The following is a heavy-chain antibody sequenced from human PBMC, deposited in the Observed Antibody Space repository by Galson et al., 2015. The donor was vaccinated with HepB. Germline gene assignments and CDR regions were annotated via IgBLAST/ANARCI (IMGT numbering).Heavy chain of an antibody. CDR2: IIPILGIA. D-gene: IGHD2/OR15-2a*01. V-gene: IGHV1-69*04. J-gene: IGHJ6*02. CDR3: AREKNEAGGYYYYYGMDV. CDR1: GGTFSSYT. Sequence: SVKVSCKASGGTFSSYTISWVRQAPGQGLEWMGRIIPILGIANYAQKFQGRVTITADKSTSTAYMELSSLRSEDTAVYYCAREKNEAGGYYYYYGMDVWGQGTTVTVSS.